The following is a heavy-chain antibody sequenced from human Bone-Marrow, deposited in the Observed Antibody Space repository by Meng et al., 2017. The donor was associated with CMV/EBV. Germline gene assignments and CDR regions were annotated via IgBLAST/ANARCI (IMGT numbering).Heavy chain of an antibody. D-gene: IGHD2-2*01. Sequence: GSLRLSCAVYGVSFSGYYWSWIRQPPGKGLEWIGEINHSGSTNYNPSLKSRVTISVDTSKNQFSLKLSSVTAADTAVYYCARNSLLPAAITYYYYGMDVWGQGTTVTVSS. J-gene: IGHJ6*02. CDR2: INHSGST. V-gene: IGHV4-34*01. CDR3: ARNSLLPAAITYYYYGMDV. CDR1: GVSFSGYY.